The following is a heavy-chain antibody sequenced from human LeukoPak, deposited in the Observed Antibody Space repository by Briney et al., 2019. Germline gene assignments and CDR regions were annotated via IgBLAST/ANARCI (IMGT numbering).Heavy chain of an antibody. D-gene: IGHD6-19*01. J-gene: IGHJ4*02. CDR1: GFTFSSYA. CDR3: ARALIAVAAPGYFDN. Sequence: GGSLRLSCAASGFTFSSYAMHWVRQAPGKGLEWVAVISYDGSNKYYADSVKGRFTISRDNSKNTLYLQMNSLRAEDTAVYYCARALIAVAAPGYFDNWGQRTLVTVSS. CDR2: ISYDGSNK. V-gene: IGHV3-30*04.